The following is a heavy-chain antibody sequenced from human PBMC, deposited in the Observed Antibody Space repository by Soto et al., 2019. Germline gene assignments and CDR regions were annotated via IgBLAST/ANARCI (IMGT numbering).Heavy chain of an antibody. J-gene: IGHJ6*02. CDR3: AREGYCSSTSCRFGMDV. Sequence: SETLSLTCTVSGGSISSYYWSWIRQPPGKGLEWIGYIYYSGSTNYNPSLKSRVTISVDTSKNQFSLKLSSVTAADTAVYYCAREGYCSSTSCRFGMDVWGQGTTVTVSS. D-gene: IGHD2-2*01. CDR2: IYYSGST. V-gene: IGHV4-59*01. CDR1: GGSISSYY.